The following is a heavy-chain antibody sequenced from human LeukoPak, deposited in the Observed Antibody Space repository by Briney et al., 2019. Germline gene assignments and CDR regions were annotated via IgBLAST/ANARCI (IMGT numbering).Heavy chain of an antibody. CDR2: TSSDLNVK. CDR1: GFTFRNYV. J-gene: IGHJ4*02. V-gene: IGHV3-30-3*01. Sequence: PGGSLRLSCAASGFTFRNYVIHWVRQAPGKGLEWVAVTSSDLNVKLYADSVKGRFTISRDNTMNSLYLQMSSLRAEDTAVYYCATDRGWRTSGYYLYYFEYWGQGTLVTYSS. CDR3: ATDRGWRTSGYYLYYFEY. D-gene: IGHD3-3*01.